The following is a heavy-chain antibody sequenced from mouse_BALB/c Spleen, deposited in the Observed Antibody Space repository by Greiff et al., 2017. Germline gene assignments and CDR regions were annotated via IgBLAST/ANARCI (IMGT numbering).Heavy chain of an antibody. V-gene: IGHV14-1*02. CDR1: GFNIKDYY. Sequence: EVKLVESGAELVRPGALVKLSCKASGFNIKDYYMHWVKQRPEQGLEWIGWIDPENGNTIYDPKFQGKASITADTSSNTAYLQLSSLTSEDTAVYYCAPLWYFDYWGQGTTLTVSS. D-gene: IGHD1-1*02. CDR3: APLWYFDY. CDR2: IDPENGNT. J-gene: IGHJ2*01.